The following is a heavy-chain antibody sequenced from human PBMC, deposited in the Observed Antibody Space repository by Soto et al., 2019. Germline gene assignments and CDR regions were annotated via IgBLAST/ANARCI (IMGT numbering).Heavy chain of an antibody. V-gene: IGHV1-69*06. D-gene: IGHD4-17*01. Sequence: QVQLVQSGAEVRKPGSSVKVSCEASGGSFNNFVISWLRQAPGQGLVWMGGIIPNYEAANYAQKFRGRLTITADKATNTAYMELNSLRPEDTATYFCARYWNAGTLYGAFAIWGQGTTVIVS. J-gene: IGHJ3*02. CDR3: ARYWNAGTLYGAFAI. CDR2: IIPNYEAA. CDR1: GGSFNNFV.